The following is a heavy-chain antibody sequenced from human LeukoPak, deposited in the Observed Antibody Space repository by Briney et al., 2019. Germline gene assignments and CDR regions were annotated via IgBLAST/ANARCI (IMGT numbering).Heavy chain of an antibody. CDR3: ARAQFQSEGSYDY. D-gene: IGHD1-26*01. Sequence: SQTLSLTCTVSGGSIGSGSYYWSWIRQPAGKGLEWIGRIYTSGSTNYNPSLKSRVTISVDTSKNQFSLKLSSVTAADTAVYYCARAQFQSEGSYDYWGQGTLVTVSS. CDR1: GGSIGSGSYY. V-gene: IGHV4-61*02. CDR2: IYTSGST. J-gene: IGHJ4*02.